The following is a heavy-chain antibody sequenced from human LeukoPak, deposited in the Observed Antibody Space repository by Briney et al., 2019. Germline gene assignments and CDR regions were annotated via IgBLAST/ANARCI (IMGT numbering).Heavy chain of an antibody. V-gene: IGHV1-69*02. CDR1: GGAFSSYT. D-gene: IGHD2-15*01. CDR2: IIPILGIA. J-gene: IGHJ4*02. Sequence: SVKVSCKASGGAFSSYTISWVRQAPGQGLEWMGRIIPILGIANYAQKFQGRVTITADKSTSTAYMELSSLRSEDTAVYYCARGLGYCSGGSCYPLDYWGQGTLVTVSS. CDR3: ARGLGYCSGGSCYPLDY.